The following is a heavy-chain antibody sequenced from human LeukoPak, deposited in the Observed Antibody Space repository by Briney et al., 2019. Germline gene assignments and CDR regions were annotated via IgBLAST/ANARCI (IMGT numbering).Heavy chain of an antibody. V-gene: IGHV3-23*01. CDR1: EFTFSSYA. CDR2: INFSGGST. D-gene: IGHD3-22*01. J-gene: IGHJ4*02. Sequence: PGGSLRLSCAASEFTFSSYAMSWVRQAPGKGLEWVSSINFSGGSTYYTDSVKGRFTISRDNSKNTLYLQMNSLRAEDTAVYYCARERDSSGYFDSWGQGTLVTVSS. CDR3: ARERDSSGYFDS.